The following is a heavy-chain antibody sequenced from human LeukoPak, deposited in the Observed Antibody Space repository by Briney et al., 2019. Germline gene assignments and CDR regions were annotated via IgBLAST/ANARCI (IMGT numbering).Heavy chain of an antibody. V-gene: IGHV4-34*01. CDR3: SRGLRDGYRD. D-gene: IGHD5-24*01. CDR1: GGSFSSYF. Sequence: PSETLSLTCAVYGGSFSSYFWSWIRQPPGKGLEWIGEISHSGSTNYNPSLKSRVTISVDTSKNQFSLKLSSVTAADTAVYYCSRGLRDGYRDWGQGTLVTVSS. J-gene: IGHJ4*02. CDR2: ISHSGST.